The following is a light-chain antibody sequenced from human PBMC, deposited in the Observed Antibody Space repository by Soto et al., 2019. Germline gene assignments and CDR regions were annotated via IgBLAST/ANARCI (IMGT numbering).Light chain of an antibody. V-gene: IGKV1-39*01. CDR3: QQSYSTHRT. CDR2: AAS. J-gene: IGKJ2*01. CDR1: QSISSY. Sequence: DIQMTQSPSSLSASVGDRVTITCRASQSISSYLTWYQQKPGKAPKLLIYAASSLQSGVPSRFSGSGSGTEFSLTISSLQPADFATYYCQQSYSTHRTFGQGTKLEIK.